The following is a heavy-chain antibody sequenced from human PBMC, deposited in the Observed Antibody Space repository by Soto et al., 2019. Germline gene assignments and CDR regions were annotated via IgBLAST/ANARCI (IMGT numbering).Heavy chain of an antibody. D-gene: IGHD2-15*01. J-gene: IGHJ4*02. Sequence: QVQLVQSGAEVKKPGASVKVSCKASGYTFTSYGISWVRQAPGQGLEWMGWISAYNGNTNYAQKLQGRVTMTTDTSTSTGYMELRSLRSDDTAVYYCARDKEHCSGGSCSSPECFDYWGQGTLVTVSS. V-gene: IGHV1-18*01. CDR3: ARDKEHCSGGSCSSPECFDY. CDR2: ISAYNGNT. CDR1: GYTFTSYG.